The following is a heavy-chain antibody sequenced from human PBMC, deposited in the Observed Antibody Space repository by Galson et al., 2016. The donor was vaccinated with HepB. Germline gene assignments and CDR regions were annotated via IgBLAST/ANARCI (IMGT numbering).Heavy chain of an antibody. D-gene: IGHD2-2*01. CDR2: IRGSGGVT. CDR3: AKDILAVPAALPFDS. J-gene: IGHJ4*02. V-gene: IGHV3-23*01. CDR1: GFNFSTYG. Sequence: SLRLSCAVSGFNFSTYGMSWVRQAPGKGLEWISAIRGSGGVTHYADSVRGRFTISRDHSKRTLFLHMSSLTVEDTAVYYCAKDILAVPAALPFDSWGQGTLVIVSS.